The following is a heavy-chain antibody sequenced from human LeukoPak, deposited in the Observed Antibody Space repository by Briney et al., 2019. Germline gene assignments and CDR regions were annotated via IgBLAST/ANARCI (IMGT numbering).Heavy chain of an antibody. D-gene: IGHD6-13*01. CDR1: GGSISSGGYY. Sequence: SETLSLTCTVSGGSISSGGYYWSWIRQHPGKGLEWIGYIYYSGSTYYNPSLKSRVTISVDTSKNQFSLKLSSVTAADTAVYYCASWVAAAGTNWFDPWGQGTLVTVSS. CDR3: ASWVAAAGTNWFDP. V-gene: IGHV4-31*03. J-gene: IGHJ5*02. CDR2: IYYSGST.